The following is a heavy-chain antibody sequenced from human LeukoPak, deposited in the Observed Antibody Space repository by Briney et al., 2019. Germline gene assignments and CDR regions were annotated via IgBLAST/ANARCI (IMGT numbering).Heavy chain of an antibody. V-gene: IGHV4-34*01. CDR3: ARHKGIAAADDY. Sequence: SETLSLTCAVYGGSFSGYYWSWIRQPPGKGLEWIGEINHSGSTNYNLSLKSRVTISVDTSKNQFSLKLSSVTAADTAVYYCARHKGIAAADDYWGQGTLVTVSS. CDR2: INHSGST. CDR1: GGSFSGYY. J-gene: IGHJ4*02. D-gene: IGHD6-13*01.